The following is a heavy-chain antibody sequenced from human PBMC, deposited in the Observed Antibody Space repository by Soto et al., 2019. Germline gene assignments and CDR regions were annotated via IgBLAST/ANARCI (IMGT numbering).Heavy chain of an antibody. V-gene: IGHV1-69*02. CDR1: GGTFSSYT. Sequence: QVQLVQSGAEVKKPGSSVKVSCKASGGTFSSYTISWVRQAPGQGLEWMGRIIPILGIANYAQKFQGRVTITADKSTSTAYMELSSLRSEDTAVYYCARVEGDGYNDYWSQGTLVTVSS. CDR3: ARVEGDGYNDY. J-gene: IGHJ4*02. CDR2: IIPILGIA. D-gene: IGHD5-12*01.